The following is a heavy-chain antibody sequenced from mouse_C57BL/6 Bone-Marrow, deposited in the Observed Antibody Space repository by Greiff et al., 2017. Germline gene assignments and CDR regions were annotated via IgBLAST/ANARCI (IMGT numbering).Heavy chain of an antibody. CDR1: GFTFSNYW. Sequence: EVKLQESGGGLVQPGGSMKLSCVASGFTFSNYWMNWVRQSPEKGLEWVAQIRLKSDNYATHYAESVKGRFTISRDDSKSSVYQQMNNLRAEDTGIYYGTGGTTVVAYYYAMDYWGQGTSVTVSS. CDR3: TGGTTVVAYYYAMDY. D-gene: IGHD1-1*01. V-gene: IGHV6-3*01. CDR2: IRLKSDNYAT. J-gene: IGHJ4*01.